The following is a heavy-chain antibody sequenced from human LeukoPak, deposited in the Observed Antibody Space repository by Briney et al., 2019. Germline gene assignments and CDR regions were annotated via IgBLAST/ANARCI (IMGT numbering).Heavy chain of an antibody. CDR2: IYHGGST. J-gene: IGHJ4*02. CDR1: GGSISSGGYY. D-gene: IGHD5-24*01. V-gene: IGHV4-30-2*02. Sequence: PSETLSLTCTVSGGSISSGGYYWSWIRQPPGKGLEWIGYIYHGGSTYYNPSLKSRVTISIDMSKNQFSLKVDSLTAADTAVYYCARSGRDGYDWLYDYWGQGTLVTVSS. CDR3: ARSGRDGYDWLYDY.